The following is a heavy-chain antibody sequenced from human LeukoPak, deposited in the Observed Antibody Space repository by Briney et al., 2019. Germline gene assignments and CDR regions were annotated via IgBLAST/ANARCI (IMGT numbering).Heavy chain of an antibody. Sequence: ASVKVSCKASGDTFTGDYMHGVRQAPGQGLGWRGWINPNVGGPNYAPKFQGRVTMTRDTSISRSYRERTRLMPEDRALYSGARGKGATMHWGQGTLVTVSS. CDR1: GDTFTGDY. CDR2: INPNVGGP. CDR3: ARGKGATMH. J-gene: IGHJ4*02. D-gene: IGHD1-26*01. V-gene: IGHV1-2*02.